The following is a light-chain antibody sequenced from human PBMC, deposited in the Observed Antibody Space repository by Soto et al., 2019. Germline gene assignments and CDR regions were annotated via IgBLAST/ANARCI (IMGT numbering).Light chain of an antibody. Sequence: IVLTQSPVSLSLSPGETATLSCRASEGISRSLAWYQQRPGQAPRLLMYDASNRAAGIPTRFSGSGSGTDFTLTISSLEPEDFAVYYCRQRSEWRTFGRGTKVEIK. CDR1: EGISRS. V-gene: IGKV3-11*01. J-gene: IGKJ1*01. CDR2: DAS. CDR3: RQRSEWRT.